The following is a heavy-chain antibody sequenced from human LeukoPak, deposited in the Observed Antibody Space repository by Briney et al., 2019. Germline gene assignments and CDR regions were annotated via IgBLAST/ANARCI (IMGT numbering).Heavy chain of an antibody. D-gene: IGHD3-3*01. V-gene: IGHV3-23*01. Sequence: GGSLRLSCAASGFTFSSYAMSWVRQAPGKGLEWVSAISGSGGSTYYADSAKGRFTISRDNSKNTLYLQMNSLRAEDTAVYYCAKGSSITIFGVVIPDFDYWGQGTLVTVSS. J-gene: IGHJ4*02. CDR1: GFTFSSYA. CDR3: AKGSSITIFGVVIPDFDY. CDR2: ISGSGGST.